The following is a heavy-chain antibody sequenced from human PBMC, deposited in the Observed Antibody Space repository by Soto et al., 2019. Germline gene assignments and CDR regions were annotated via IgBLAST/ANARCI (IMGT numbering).Heavy chain of an antibody. CDR3: ARHPTNTALRDYATHYFDY. Sequence: QLQLQESGPGLVKPSETLYITCTVSGGSISSGTSYWGWVRQPPGKGLEWIGSTYYSGSTHYNPSLKSRVTISVDTSKNQFSLKLTSATAADTAVYYCARHPTNTALRDYATHYFDYWGQGTLVTVSS. CDR2: TYYSGST. D-gene: IGHD2-8*01. V-gene: IGHV4-39*01. CDR1: GGSISSGTSY. J-gene: IGHJ4*02.